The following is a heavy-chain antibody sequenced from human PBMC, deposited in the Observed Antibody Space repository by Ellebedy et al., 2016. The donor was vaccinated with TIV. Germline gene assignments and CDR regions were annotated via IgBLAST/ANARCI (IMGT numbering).Heavy chain of an antibody. D-gene: IGHD2-21*02. Sequence: SVKVSCKASGGTFSSYAISWVRQAPGQGLEWMGGIIPIFGTAHYAQKFQGRVTINADESTSPAYMELSSLRSEDTAVYYRARDASDCGGDCLRYWGQGTLVTVSS. CDR2: IIPIFGTA. CDR3: ARDASDCGGDCLRY. V-gene: IGHV1-69*13. CDR1: GGTFSSYA. J-gene: IGHJ4*02.